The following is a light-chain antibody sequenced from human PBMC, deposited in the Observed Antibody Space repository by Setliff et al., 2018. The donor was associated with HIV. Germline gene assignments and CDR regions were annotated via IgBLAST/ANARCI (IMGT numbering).Light chain of an antibody. Sequence: QSALAQPASVSGSPGQSVSISCTGRGRDLGGFNYVSWYQQHPGKAPNVVIYDVTNRPSGISNRFSGSKSGNMASLTISGLQAEDEAVYYCCSYAGSRIFYVFGAGTKVTVL. J-gene: IGLJ1*01. CDR3: CSYAGSRIFYV. V-gene: IGLV2-14*03. CDR1: GRDLGGFNY. CDR2: DVT.